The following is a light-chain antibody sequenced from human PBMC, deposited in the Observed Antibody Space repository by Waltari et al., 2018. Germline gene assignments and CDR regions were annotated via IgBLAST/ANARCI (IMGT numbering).Light chain of an antibody. V-gene: IGLV2-23*02. CDR3: CSYAGSSTLV. Sequence: QSALTQPASVSGSPGQSITISCTGTSSDVGSYKLVSCYQQHPGKPPTLMIYEVSKRPSGVSNRFSGSKSGNTASLTISGLQAEDEADYYCCSYAGSSTLVFGGGTKLTVL. J-gene: IGLJ2*01. CDR1: SSDVGSYKL. CDR2: EVS.